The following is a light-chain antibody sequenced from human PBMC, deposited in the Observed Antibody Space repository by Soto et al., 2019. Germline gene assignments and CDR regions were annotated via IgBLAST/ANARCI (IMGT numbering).Light chain of an antibody. CDR2: GAS. Sequence: IDLTQSPGTLSLPPGDRATLSCRASLSLSNSVLAWYQQKPGQAPRLLIYGASKRATGVPDRFSGRGSGTDFTLTISRLEPEGFAVYFCQQYGISPWTFGQGTKVDIK. CDR3: QQYGISPWT. CDR1: LSLSNSV. J-gene: IGKJ1*01. V-gene: IGKV3-20*01.